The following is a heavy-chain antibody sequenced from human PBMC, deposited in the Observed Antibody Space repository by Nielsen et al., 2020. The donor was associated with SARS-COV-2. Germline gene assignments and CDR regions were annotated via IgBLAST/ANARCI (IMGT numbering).Heavy chain of an antibody. V-gene: IGHV4-34*01. Sequence: SETLSLTCTVYGGSLRGYFWIWLRQPPGKGLEWIGESNQGGDANYSPSLKNRVTISMDTSKMQFSLRLTSVTAADTGTYFGARGTYNFRSYSSSGMDVWGQGTTVIVSS. CDR3: ARGTYNFRSYSSSGMDV. J-gene: IGHJ6*02. CDR1: GGSLRGYF. CDR2: SNQGGDA. D-gene: IGHD3-3*01.